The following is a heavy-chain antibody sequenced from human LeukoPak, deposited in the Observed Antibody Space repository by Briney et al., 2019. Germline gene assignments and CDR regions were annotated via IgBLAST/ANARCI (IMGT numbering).Heavy chain of an antibody. J-gene: IGHJ4*02. CDR1: GFTFSSYW. CDR2: IKQDGSEK. CDR3: ARDRGLSGYDLCDY. D-gene: IGHD5-12*01. Sequence: PGGSLRLSCAASGFTFSSYWMSWVRQAPGKGLEWVANIKQDGSEKYYVDSVKGRFTISRDNAMNSLYLQMNSLRAEDTAVYYCARDRGLSGYDLCDYWGQGTLVTVSS. V-gene: IGHV3-7*01.